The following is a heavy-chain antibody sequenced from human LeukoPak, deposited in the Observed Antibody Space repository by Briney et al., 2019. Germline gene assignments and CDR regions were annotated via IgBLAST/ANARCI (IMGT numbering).Heavy chain of an antibody. V-gene: IGHV4-4*07. D-gene: IGHD3-10*01. Sequence: PSETLSLTCTVSGGSISIHYWSWIRQPAGKGLEWIGRIYASGSPNYNPSLKSRVTMSLDTSKNQFSLKLSSVTAADTAVYYCARDVAYYYGSGSYYYYYGMDVWGQGTTVTVSS. J-gene: IGHJ6*02. CDR3: ARDVAYYYGSGSYYYYYGMDV. CDR2: IYASGSP. CDR1: GGSISIHY.